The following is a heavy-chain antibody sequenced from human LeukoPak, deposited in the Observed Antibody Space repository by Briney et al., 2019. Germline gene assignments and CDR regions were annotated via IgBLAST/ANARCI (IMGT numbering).Heavy chain of an antibody. J-gene: IGHJ3*02. V-gene: IGHV1-69*05. CDR1: GGTFSSYA. D-gene: IGHD3-16*02. CDR3: ASPAQSNLGELSLENWAFDI. Sequence: SVKVSRKASGGTFSSYAISWVRQAPGQGLEWMGGIIPIFGTANYAQKFQGRVTITTDESTSTAYMELSSLRSEDTAVYYCASPAQSNLGELSLENWAFDIWGQGTMVTVSS. CDR2: IIPIFGTA.